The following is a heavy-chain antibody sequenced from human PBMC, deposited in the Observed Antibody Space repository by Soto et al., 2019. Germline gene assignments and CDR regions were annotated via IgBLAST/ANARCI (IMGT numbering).Heavy chain of an antibody. Sequence: GGSLRLSCAASGFTFSSYGMHWVRQAPGKGLEWVAVISYDGSNKYYVDSVKGRFTISRDNSKNTLYLQMNSLRAEDTAVYYCAKAGLQYYYDSSGYYYDWFDPWGQGTLVTVSS. CDR1: GFTFSSYG. CDR3: AKAGLQYYYDSSGYYYDWFDP. D-gene: IGHD3-22*01. CDR2: ISYDGSNK. V-gene: IGHV3-30*18. J-gene: IGHJ5*02.